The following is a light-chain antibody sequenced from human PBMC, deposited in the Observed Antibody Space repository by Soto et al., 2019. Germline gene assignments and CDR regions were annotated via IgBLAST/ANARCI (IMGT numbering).Light chain of an antibody. CDR3: SSYTISSTLRYV. J-gene: IGLJ1*01. V-gene: IGLV2-14*03. CDR2: DVS. Sequence: QSALTQPASVPGSPGQSITISCTGTSSDVGGYNYVSWYQHHPGKAPQLMIYDVSQRPSGVSNRFSGSKSGNTASLTISGLQAEDEADYYCSSYTISSTLRYVFGTGTKLTV. CDR1: SSDVGGYNY.